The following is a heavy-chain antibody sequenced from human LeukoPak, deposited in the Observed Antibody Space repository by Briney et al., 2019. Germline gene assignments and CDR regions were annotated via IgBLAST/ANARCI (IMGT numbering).Heavy chain of an antibody. J-gene: IGHJ4*02. CDR3: ARDSTYYYGSGRGGTDY. CDR1: GGSFSDYY. CDR2: INHRGST. V-gene: IGHV4-34*01. D-gene: IGHD3-10*01. Sequence: SETLSLTCAVYGGSFSDYYWSWIRQSPGKGLEWIGEINHRGSTTYSPSLKSRVTISVDTSKNQFSLKLSSVTAADTAVYYCARDSTYYYGSGRGGTDYWGQGTLVTVSS.